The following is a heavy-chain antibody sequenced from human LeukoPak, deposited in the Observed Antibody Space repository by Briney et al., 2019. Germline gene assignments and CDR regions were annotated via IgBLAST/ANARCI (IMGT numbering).Heavy chain of an antibody. CDR2: ISSSSSYI. J-gene: IGHJ3*02. Sequence: GGSLRLPCAASGFTFSSYSMNWVRQAPGKGLEWVSSISSSSSYIYYADSVKGRFTISRDNAKNSLYLQMNSLRAEDTAVYYCAKGPVYYDFWSGYYTGVAFDIWGQGTMVTVSS. V-gene: IGHV3-21*01. CDR3: AKGPVYYDFWSGYYTGVAFDI. CDR1: GFTFSSYS. D-gene: IGHD3-3*01.